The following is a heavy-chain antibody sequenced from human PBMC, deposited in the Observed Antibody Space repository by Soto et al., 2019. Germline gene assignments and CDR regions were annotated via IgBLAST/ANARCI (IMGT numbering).Heavy chain of an antibody. Sequence: SETLSLTCTVSGGSVSGGSYYWSWIRQPPGKGLEWIGYTYSSGSTNYNPSLKSRVTISVDTSKNQFSLKLSSVTAADTAVYYCAPLGFGGNWFDPWGQGTLVTVSS. CDR3: APLGFGGNWFDP. CDR2: TYSSGST. D-gene: IGHD3-10*01. J-gene: IGHJ5*02. V-gene: IGHV4-61*01. CDR1: GGSVSGGSYY.